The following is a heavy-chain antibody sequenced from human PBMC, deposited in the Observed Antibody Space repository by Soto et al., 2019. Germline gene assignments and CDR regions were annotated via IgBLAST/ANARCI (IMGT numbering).Heavy chain of an antibody. J-gene: IGHJ4*02. CDR1: GFSVRTIY. V-gene: IGHV3-53*01. D-gene: IGHD2-21*02. Sequence: LRLSCAASGFSVRTIYMSWVRQAPGKGLEWVSVFESGGSIYYADSVKGRFIISRDYAKNTVYLQMNSLTVEDTAVYYCARAGVTPDFFDYWGQGTLVTV. CDR2: FESGGSI. CDR3: ARAGVTPDFFDY.